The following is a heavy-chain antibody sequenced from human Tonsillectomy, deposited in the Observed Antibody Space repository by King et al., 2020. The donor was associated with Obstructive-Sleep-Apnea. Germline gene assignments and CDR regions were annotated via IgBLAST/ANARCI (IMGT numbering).Heavy chain of an antibody. CDR2: IKSKTDGGTT. CDR1: GFTFSNAW. Sequence: VQLVESGGGLVKPGGSLRLSCAASGFTFSNAWMSWVRQAPGKGLEWVGRIKSKTDGGTTDYAAPVKGRFTISRDDSKNTLYLQMNSLKTEDTAVYYCTTDRRGDTIFGVVIFEYFQHWGQGTLVTVSS. V-gene: IGHV3-15*01. D-gene: IGHD3-3*01. J-gene: IGHJ1*01. CDR3: TTDRRGDTIFGVVIFEYFQH.